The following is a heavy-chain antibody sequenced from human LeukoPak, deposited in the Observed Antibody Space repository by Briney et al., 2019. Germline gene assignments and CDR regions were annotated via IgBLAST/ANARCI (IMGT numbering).Heavy chain of an antibody. J-gene: IGHJ6*02. Sequence: GGSLRLSCSASGFTFSSCVMSWVRQAPGKGLEWVSAISGSGGSKYYADSVKGRFTISRDNSKNTLYLQMNSLRAEDTAVYYCARELDSSGWYGLNSYYYYGMDVWGQGTTVTVSS. CDR1: GFTFSSCV. CDR2: ISGSGGSK. D-gene: IGHD6-19*01. V-gene: IGHV3-23*01. CDR3: ARELDSSGWYGLNSYYYYGMDV.